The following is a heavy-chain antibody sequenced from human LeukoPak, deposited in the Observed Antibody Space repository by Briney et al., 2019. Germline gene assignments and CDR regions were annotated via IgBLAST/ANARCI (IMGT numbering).Heavy chain of an antibody. Sequence: GGSLRLSCAASGFTFSSYSMSWVRQAPGKGLEWVSSISSSSSYIYYADSVKGRFTISRDNAKNSLYLQMNSLRAEDTAVYYCARANDNYYYYYMDVWGKGTTVTISS. CDR3: ARANDNYYYYYMDV. D-gene: IGHD3-9*01. J-gene: IGHJ6*03. V-gene: IGHV3-21*01. CDR2: ISSSSSYI. CDR1: GFTFSSYS.